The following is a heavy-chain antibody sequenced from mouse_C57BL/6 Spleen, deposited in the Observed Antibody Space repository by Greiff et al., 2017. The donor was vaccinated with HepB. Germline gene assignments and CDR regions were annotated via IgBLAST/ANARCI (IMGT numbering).Heavy chain of an antibody. Sequence: DVKLQESGPELVKPGASVKIPCKASGYTFTDYNMDWVKQSHGKSLEWIGDINPNNGGTIYNQKFKGKATLTVDKSSSTAYMELRSLTSEDTAFYYCARRGKLRAMDYWGQGTSVTVSS. V-gene: IGHV1-18*01. CDR1: GYTFTDYN. D-gene: IGHD1-3*01. J-gene: IGHJ4*01. CDR2: INPNNGGT. CDR3: ARRGKLRAMDY.